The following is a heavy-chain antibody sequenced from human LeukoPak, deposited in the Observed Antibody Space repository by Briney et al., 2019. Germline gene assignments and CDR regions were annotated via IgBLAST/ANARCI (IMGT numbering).Heavy chain of an antibody. V-gene: IGHV1-2*02. CDR2: INPNSGGT. CDR1: GYTFTGYY. J-gene: IGHJ4*02. CDR3: ARGGTMVRGVTLADY. Sequence: ASVKVSCKASGYTFTGYYMHWVRQAPGQGLEWMGWINPNSGGTNYAQKFQGRVTMTRDTSISTAYMELSRLRSDDTAVYYCARGGTMVRGVTLADYWGQGTLVTVSS. D-gene: IGHD3-10*01.